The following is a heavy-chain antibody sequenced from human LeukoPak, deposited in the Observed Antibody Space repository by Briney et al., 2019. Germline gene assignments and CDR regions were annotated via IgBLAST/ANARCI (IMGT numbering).Heavy chain of an antibody. CDR2: IYYSGST. CDR1: GGSISSSSYY. V-gene: IGHV4-39*01. CDR3: ARLRYGEGY. J-gene: IGHJ4*02. Sequence: SETLSLTCTVSGGSISSSSYYWGWIRQPPGKGLEWIGSIYYSGSTYYNPSLKSRVTISVDTSKNQFSLKLSSVTAADTAVYYCARLRYGEGYWGQGTLVTVSS. D-gene: IGHD4-17*01.